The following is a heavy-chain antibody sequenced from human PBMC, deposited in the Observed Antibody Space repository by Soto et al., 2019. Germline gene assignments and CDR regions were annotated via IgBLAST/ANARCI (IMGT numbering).Heavy chain of an antibody. CDR3: ARSLLDEYSSSWRSAYYGMDD. V-gene: IGHV1-2*02. CDR2: INPNSGGT. Sequence: QVQLVQSGAEVKKPGASVKVSCKASGFTFSAYYIYWVRQAPGQGLEWIGWINPNSGGTNNAQKFQGRVTMTRDTYTSTVYMELSALISDDTAVYYCARSLLDEYSSSWRSAYYGMDDWGQGTTVTVSS. J-gene: IGHJ6*02. CDR1: GFTFSAYY. D-gene: IGHD6-13*01.